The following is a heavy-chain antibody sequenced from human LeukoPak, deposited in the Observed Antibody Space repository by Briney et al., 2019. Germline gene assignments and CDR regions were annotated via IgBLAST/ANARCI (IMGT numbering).Heavy chain of an antibody. CDR3: TRTAPHSSGWCFDY. D-gene: IGHD6-19*01. CDR1: GFTSGDYA. V-gene: IGHV3-49*04. CDR2: IRSKAYGGTT. J-gene: IGHJ4*02. Sequence: GGSLRLSCTASGFTSGDYAMSWVRQAPGKGLEWVGFIRSKAYGGTTEYAASVKGRFTISRDDSKSIAYLQMNSLKTEDTAVYYCTRTAPHSSGWCFDYWGQGTLVTVSS.